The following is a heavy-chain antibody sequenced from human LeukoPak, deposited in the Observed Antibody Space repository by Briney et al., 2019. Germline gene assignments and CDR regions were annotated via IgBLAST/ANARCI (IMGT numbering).Heavy chain of an antibody. CDR3: AREGLYCSGGSCLDY. D-gene: IGHD2-15*01. CDR1: GFTFSSYW. CDR2: IKQDGSEK. Sequence: GGSLRLSCAASGFTFSSYWMSWVRQAPGKGLEWVANIKQDGSEKFYVDSVKGRFTISRDNAKNSLYLQMNSLRAEDTAVYYCAREGLYCSGGSCLDYWGQGTLVTVSS. V-gene: IGHV3-7*01. J-gene: IGHJ4*02.